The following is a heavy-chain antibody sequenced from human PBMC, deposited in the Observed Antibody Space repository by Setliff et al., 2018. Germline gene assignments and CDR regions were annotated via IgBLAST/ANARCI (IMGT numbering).Heavy chain of an antibody. CDR2: MYTSETT. CDR1: GGSINSYY. V-gene: IGHV4-4*07. D-gene: IGHD6-19*01. Sequence: SETLSLTCTVSGGSINSYYWSWIRQPAGKGLEWIGRMYTSETTNYNPSLKSRVTTSVDTSKNQFSLKLCSVTAADTAVYYCAKEASSGWYFDYWGQGTLVTVSS. J-gene: IGHJ4*02. CDR3: AKEASSGWYFDY.